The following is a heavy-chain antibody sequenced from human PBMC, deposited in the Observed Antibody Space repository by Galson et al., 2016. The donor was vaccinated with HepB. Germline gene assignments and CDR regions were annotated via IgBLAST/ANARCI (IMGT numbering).Heavy chain of an antibody. D-gene: IGHD3-16*01. Sequence: SLRLSCAASGFTVNNNYMTWVRQAPGKGLEGVSVIYSSGNTQYADSVRGRFTISRDNSKNTLYLQMNSLRAEDTAVYYCATSPTEGYWGQGTLVTVSS. CDR3: ATSPTEGY. V-gene: IGHV3-53*01. CDR2: IYSSGNT. J-gene: IGHJ4*02. CDR1: GFTVNNNY.